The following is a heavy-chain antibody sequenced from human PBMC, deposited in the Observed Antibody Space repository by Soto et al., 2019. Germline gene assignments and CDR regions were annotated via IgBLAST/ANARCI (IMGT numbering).Heavy chain of an antibody. J-gene: IGHJ4*02. CDR2: IVVGSGNT. Sequence: SVSVSCKXSGFTFTSSAVQWVRQARGQRLEWLGWIVVGSGNTNYAQKFQERVTTTRDMTTSTAYMELRSPRSEDAAVYYCAADVPEWELLGYYWGQGTLVTVSS. CDR3: AADVPEWELLGYY. CDR1: GFTFTSSA. V-gene: IGHV1-58*01. D-gene: IGHD1-26*01.